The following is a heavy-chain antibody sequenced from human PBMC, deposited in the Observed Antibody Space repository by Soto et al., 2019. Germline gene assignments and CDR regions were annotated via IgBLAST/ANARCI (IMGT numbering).Heavy chain of an antibody. CDR2: ISGDGSST. Sequence: EVQLVDSGGGLVQPGGSLRLSCAASEFTFRSYWMHWVRQSPGKGLVWVSRISGDGSSTNYADSVKGRFTISRDNAKNQVYLQIDSLRAEDTAVYYCARSLPGTYGAFDLWGQGTMVTVSA. J-gene: IGHJ3*01. CDR1: EFTFRSYW. CDR3: ARSLPGTYGAFDL. V-gene: IGHV3-74*01. D-gene: IGHD1-7*01.